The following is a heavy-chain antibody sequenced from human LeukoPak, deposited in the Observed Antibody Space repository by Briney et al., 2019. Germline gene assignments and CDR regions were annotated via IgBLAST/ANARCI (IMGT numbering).Heavy chain of an antibody. CDR2: IKQDGSEK. V-gene: IGHV3-7*01. D-gene: IGHD3-22*01. J-gene: IGHJ3*02. CDR3: AREGDSSGYYEVAAFDI. CDR1: GFTFSSYW. Sequence: GGSLRLSCAASGFTFSSYWMSWVRQAPGKGLEWVANIKQDGSEKYYVDSVKGRFTISRDNAKNSLYLQMNSLRAEDTAVYYCAREGDSSGYYEVAAFDIWGQGTMVTVSS.